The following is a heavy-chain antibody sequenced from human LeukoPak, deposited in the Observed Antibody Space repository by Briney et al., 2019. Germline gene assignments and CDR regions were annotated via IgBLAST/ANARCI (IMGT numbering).Heavy chain of an antibody. CDR1: GDSIRSTTYY. Sequence: PSETLSLTCTVSGDSIRSTTYYWGWIRQLPGRGLEWIGSIYNSGTTYYNPSLKSRITISVDTSKNQFSLKLSSVTAADTAVYYCARPGYSSSLSTYFDSWGQGILVTVSS. V-gene: IGHV4-39*01. D-gene: IGHD6-19*01. CDR2: IYNSGTT. J-gene: IGHJ4*02. CDR3: ARPGYSSSLSTYFDS.